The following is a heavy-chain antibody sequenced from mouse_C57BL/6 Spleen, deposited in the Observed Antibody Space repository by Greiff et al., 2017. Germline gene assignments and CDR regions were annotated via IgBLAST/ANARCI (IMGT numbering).Heavy chain of an antibody. CDR2: INPNNGGT. J-gene: IGHJ2*01. CDR1: GYTFTDYY. CDR3: AKRAPIIYYYGSSSFYFDY. V-gene: IGHV1-26*01. D-gene: IGHD1-1*01. Sequence: EVKLQQSGPELVKPGASVKISCKASGYTFTDYYMNWVKQSHGKSLEWIGDINPNNGGTSYNQKFKGKATLTVDKSSSTAYMELRSLTSEDSAVYYCAKRAPIIYYYGSSSFYFDYWGQGTTLTVSS.